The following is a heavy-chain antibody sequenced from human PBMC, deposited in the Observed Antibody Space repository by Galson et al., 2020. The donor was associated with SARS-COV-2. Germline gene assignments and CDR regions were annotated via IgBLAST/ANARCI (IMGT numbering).Heavy chain of an antibody. CDR1: GGSISSSSYY. D-gene: IGHD4-17*01. J-gene: IGHJ4*02. CDR2: IYYSGST. CDR3: ARHLPTYGDYFDY. Sequence: SETLSLTCTVSGGSISSSSYYWGWIRQPPGKGLEWIGSIYYSGSTYYNPSLKSRVTISVDTSKNQFSLKLSSVTAADTAVYYCARHLPTYGDYFDYWGQGTLVTVSS. V-gene: IGHV4-39*01.